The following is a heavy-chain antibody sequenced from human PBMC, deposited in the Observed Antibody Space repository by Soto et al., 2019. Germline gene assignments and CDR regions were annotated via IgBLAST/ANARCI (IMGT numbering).Heavy chain of an antibody. V-gene: IGHV1-69*02. CDR2: IIPILGIA. Sequence: SVKVSCKASGGTYSSYTISWVRQAPGQGLEWMGRIIPILGIANYAQKFQGRVTITADKSTSTAYMELSSLRSEDTAVYYCASSEWELLRGGAFDIWGQGTMVTVSS. CDR1: GGTYSSYT. D-gene: IGHD1-26*01. CDR3: ASSEWELLRGGAFDI. J-gene: IGHJ3*02.